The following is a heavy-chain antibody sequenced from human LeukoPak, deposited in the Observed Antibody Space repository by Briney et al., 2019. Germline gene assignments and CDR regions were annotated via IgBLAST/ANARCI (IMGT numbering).Heavy chain of an antibody. J-gene: IGHJ5*02. CDR3: ARQPSSGWYNNWFDP. CDR2: MNPNSGNT. D-gene: IGHD6-19*01. V-gene: IGHV1-8*01. Sequence: SEKVSRKASGYTFTSYDINWVRQATGQGLEWMGWMNPNSGNTGYAQKFQGRVTMTRNTSISTAYMELSSLRSEDTAVYYCARQPSSGWYNNWFDPWGQGTLVTVSS. CDR1: GYTFTSYD.